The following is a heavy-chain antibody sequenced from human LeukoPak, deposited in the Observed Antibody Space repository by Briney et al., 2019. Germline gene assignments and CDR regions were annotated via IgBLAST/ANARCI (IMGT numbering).Heavy chain of an antibody. D-gene: IGHD3-10*01. Sequence: GGSLRLSCTASGFNVNSNYMSWVRQVPGKGLEWVSVIFGGGGTYYANSVKGRFTISRDNSKNTLYLQMNSLRAEDTAVYYCARDHSALASYPNPWGQGTLVTVSS. J-gene: IGHJ5*02. CDR1: GFNVNSNY. V-gene: IGHV3-66*01. CDR2: IFGGGGT. CDR3: ARDHSALASYPNP.